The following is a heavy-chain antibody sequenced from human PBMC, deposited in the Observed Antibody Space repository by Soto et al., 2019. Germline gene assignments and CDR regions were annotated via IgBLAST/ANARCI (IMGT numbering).Heavy chain of an antibody. CDR2: IYNGGST. V-gene: IGHV4-30-4*01. J-gene: IGHJ4*02. CDR3: ARAPVGLDTISYFDY. Sequence: SETLSLTFTLPGDSVSTVGFHWAVVCRAPGTALEWIGYIYNGGSTYYRPSLESRMHMSLDATRNHYSLRLTSVTAADTAVYFSARAPVGLDTISYFDYWGQGKLVTVSS. CDR1: GDSVSTVGFH. D-gene: IGHD3-3*01.